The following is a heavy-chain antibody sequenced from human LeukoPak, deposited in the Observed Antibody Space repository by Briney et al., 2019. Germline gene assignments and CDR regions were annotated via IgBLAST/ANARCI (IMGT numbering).Heavy chain of an antibody. CDR1: GGSFSGYY. CDR2: INHSGST. J-gene: IGHJ6*02. Sequence: SETLSLTCAVYGGSFSGYYWSRIRQPPGKGLEWIGEINHSGSTNYNPSLKSRVTISVDTSKNQFSLKLSSVTAADTAVYYCARAGGSSWPYYYYGMDVWGQGTTVTVSS. CDR3: ARAGGSSWPYYYYGMDV. D-gene: IGHD6-13*01. V-gene: IGHV4-34*01.